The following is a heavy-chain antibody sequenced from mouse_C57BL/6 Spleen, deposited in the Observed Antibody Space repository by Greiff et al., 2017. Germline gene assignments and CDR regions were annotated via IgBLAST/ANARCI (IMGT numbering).Heavy chain of an antibody. CDR3: ARSGSNDAMVY. CDR2: INPSSGYT. D-gene: IGHD2-5*01. V-gene: IGHV1-7*01. CDR1: GYTFTSYW. J-gene: IGHJ4*01. Sequence: VQLLQSGAELAKPGASVKLSCKASGYTFTSYWMHWVNQRPGQGLEWIGDINPSSGYTTYNQKFKGKATLTADKSSSTAYMQLSSLTYEDSAVYDCARSGSNDAMVYWGQGTSVTVSS.